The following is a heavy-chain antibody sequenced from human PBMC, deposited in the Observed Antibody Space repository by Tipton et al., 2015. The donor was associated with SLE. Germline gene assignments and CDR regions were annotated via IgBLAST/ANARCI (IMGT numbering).Heavy chain of an antibody. Sequence: TLSLTCSVSGDSISNDNYYWAWTRQRAGKALEWIGHIYFSGQTYYNPSLKSRVTISRDTSKNQFSLRLNSVTATDAAVYYCARASFIVGSTTFWLDPWGQGALVIVSS. CDR2: IYFSGQT. D-gene: IGHD1-26*01. CDR3: ARASFIVGSTTFWLDP. V-gene: IGHV4-61*09. J-gene: IGHJ5*02. CDR1: GDSISNDNYY.